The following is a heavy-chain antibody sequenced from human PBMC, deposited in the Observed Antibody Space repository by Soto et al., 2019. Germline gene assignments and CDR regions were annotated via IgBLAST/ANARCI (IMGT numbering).Heavy chain of an antibody. Sequence: SQTLSLTCAISGESVSSNSAAWNWIRQSPSRGLEWLGRTYYRSKWYNDYAVSVKSRITINPDTSKNQFSLQLNSVTPEDTAVYYCARLWDIVVVPAAKVSRAFDIWGQGTMVTGSS. CDR2: TYYRSKWYN. J-gene: IGHJ3*02. CDR3: ARLWDIVVVPAAKVSRAFDI. D-gene: IGHD2-2*01. V-gene: IGHV6-1*01. CDR1: GESVSSNSAA.